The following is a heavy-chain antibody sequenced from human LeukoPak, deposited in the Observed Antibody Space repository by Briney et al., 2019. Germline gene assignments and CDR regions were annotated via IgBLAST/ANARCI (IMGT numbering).Heavy chain of an antibody. J-gene: IGHJ4*02. Sequence: ASVKVSCKASGYTFTGYYMHWVRQAPGQGLEWMGWINPNSGGANYAQKFQGRVTMTRDTSISTAYMELSRLRSDDTAVYYCARGRVGWSGYYSIWGQGTLVTVSS. D-gene: IGHD3-3*01. V-gene: IGHV1-2*02. CDR1: GYTFTGYY. CDR2: INPNSGGA. CDR3: ARGRVGWSGYYSI.